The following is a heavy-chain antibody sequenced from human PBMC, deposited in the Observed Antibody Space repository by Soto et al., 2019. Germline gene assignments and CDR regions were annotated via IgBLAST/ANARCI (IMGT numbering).Heavy chain of an antibody. CDR3: ANGYGSTI. CDR2: ISSSGNYI. V-gene: IGHV3-21*01. J-gene: IGHJ4*02. D-gene: IGHD3-10*01. Sequence: GGSLRLSCAASGFTFSSYGMNWVRQAPGKGLEWVSSISSSGNYIYYADSVKGRFTISRDNAKNSLYLQMNSLRAEDTAVYYCANGYGSTIWGQGTPVTVSS. CDR1: GFTFSSYG.